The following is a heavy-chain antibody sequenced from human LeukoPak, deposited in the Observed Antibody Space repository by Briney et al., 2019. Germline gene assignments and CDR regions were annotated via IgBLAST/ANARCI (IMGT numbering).Heavy chain of an antibody. V-gene: IGHV4-39*01. D-gene: IGHD3-16*02. Sequence: PSETLSLTCTVPVGSTSSSSYYWGWIRQPPGKGLEWIGSIYHRGSTYYNPSLKSRVTISVDTSKNQFSLKLSSVTAADTAVYYCARGRSVYDYVWGSYLTPYNWFDPWGQGTLVTVSS. CDR1: VGSTSSSSYY. CDR3: ARGRSVYDYVWGSYLTPYNWFDP. J-gene: IGHJ5*02. CDR2: IYHRGST.